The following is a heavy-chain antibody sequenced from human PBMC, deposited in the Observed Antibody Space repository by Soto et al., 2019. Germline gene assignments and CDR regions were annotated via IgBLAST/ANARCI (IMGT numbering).Heavy chain of an antibody. CDR1: GFTFSSYA. D-gene: IGHD2-15*01. V-gene: IGHV3-30-3*01. Sequence: QVQLVESGGGVVQPGRSLRLSCAASGFTFSSYAMHWVRQAPGKGLEWEAVISYDGSNKYYADSVKGRFTISRDNSKNTLYLQMNSLRAEVTAVYYCARDGVVTYWYFDLWGRGTLVTVSS. J-gene: IGHJ2*01. CDR2: ISYDGSNK. CDR3: ARDGVVTYWYFDL.